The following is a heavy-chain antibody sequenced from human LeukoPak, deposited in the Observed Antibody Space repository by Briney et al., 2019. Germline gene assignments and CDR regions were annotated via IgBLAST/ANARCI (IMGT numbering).Heavy chain of an antibody. V-gene: IGHV3-30*18. CDR1: GFTFSSYG. D-gene: IGHD3-10*01. Sequence: PGRSLRLSCAASGFTFSSYGMHWVRQAPGKGLEWVAVISYDGSNKYYADSVKGRFTISRDNSKNTLYLQMNSLRAEDTAVYYCAKDLTGMVRGEGAFDYWGQGTLVTVS. J-gene: IGHJ4*02. CDR3: AKDLTGMVRGEGAFDY. CDR2: ISYDGSNK.